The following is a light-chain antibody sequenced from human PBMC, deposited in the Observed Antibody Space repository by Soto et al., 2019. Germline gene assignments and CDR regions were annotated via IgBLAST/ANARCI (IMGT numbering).Light chain of an antibody. CDR1: QSLNSD. V-gene: IGKV3-15*01. CDR2: GAS. CDR3: QQYNSWPLT. Sequence: ETVMTQSPATLSMPPGERDTLSCMARQSLNSDLAWYQQKPGQAPRLLIYGASTRATGIPGRFSGSGSGTEFTLTISSLQSEDFAVYYCQQYNSWPLTFGGGTKVDIK. J-gene: IGKJ4*01.